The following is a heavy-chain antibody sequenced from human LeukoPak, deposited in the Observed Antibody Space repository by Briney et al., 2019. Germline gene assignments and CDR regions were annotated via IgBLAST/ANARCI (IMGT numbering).Heavy chain of an antibody. CDR1: GFIVSNNY. CDR2: IYSGGGT. Sequence: GGSLRLSCPASGFIVSNNYMNWVRQAPGKGLEWVSIIYSGGGTYYADSVKGRFTISRDNSKNTLYLQMNSLRADDTAVYYCARGCYYERSGYCPFDYWGPGTLVTVSS. V-gene: IGHV3-53*01. J-gene: IGHJ4*02. D-gene: IGHD3-22*01. CDR3: ARGCYYERSGYCPFDY.